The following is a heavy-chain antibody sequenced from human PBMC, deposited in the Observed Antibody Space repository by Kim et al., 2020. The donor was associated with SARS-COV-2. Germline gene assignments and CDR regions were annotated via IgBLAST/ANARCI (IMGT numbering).Heavy chain of an antibody. V-gene: IGHV4-34*01. CDR2: INHSGST. J-gene: IGHJ5*02. CDR1: GGSFSGYY. CDR3: ARTYYDILTGYYIMVGWFDP. D-gene: IGHD3-9*01. Sequence: SETLSLTCAVYGGSFSGYYWSWIRQPPGKGLEWIGEINHSGSTNYNPSLKSRVTISVDTSKNQFSLKLSSVTAADTAVYYCARTYYDILTGYYIMVGWFDPWGQGTLVTVSS.